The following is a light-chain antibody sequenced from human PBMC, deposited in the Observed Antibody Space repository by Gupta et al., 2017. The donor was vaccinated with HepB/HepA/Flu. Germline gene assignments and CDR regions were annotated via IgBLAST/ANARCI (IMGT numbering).Light chain of an antibody. V-gene: IGLV3-1*01. CDR3: QAWDSSTAV. CDR1: KLGDKY. Sequence: SHELTQPPPVSVSPGPTTNHTCSGDKLGDKYACWYQQKPGQSPVLVIYQDSKRPSGIPERFSGSNSGNTATLTISGTQAMDEADYYCQAWDSSTAVFGGGTKLTVL. J-gene: IGLJ2*01. CDR2: QDS.